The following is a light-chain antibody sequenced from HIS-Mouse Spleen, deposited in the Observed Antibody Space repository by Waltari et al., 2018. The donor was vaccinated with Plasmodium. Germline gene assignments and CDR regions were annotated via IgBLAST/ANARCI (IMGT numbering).Light chain of an antibody. Sequence: QSALTQPPSASGSPGQSVTISCTGTSSDVGGYNYVSWYQQHPGKAPKLMISEVSKRPSVVPDRFSGSQSGNTASLTVSGLQAEDEADYYCSSYAGSNNLVFGGGTKLTVL. V-gene: IGLV2-8*01. J-gene: IGLJ2*01. CDR2: EVS. CDR1: SSDVGGYNY. CDR3: SSYAGSNNLV.